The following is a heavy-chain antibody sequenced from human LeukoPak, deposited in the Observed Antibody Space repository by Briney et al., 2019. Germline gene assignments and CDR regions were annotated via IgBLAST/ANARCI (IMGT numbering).Heavy chain of an antibody. D-gene: IGHD2-2*01. V-gene: IGHV4-34*01. CDR2: VNHSGST. CDR3: ARGPYPLVY. Sequence: PSETLSLTCAVYGGSFRDYYWSWIRRPPGKGLEWIGEVNHSGSTNYNPSLKSRVTISVDTSKNQFSLKLNSVTAADTAVYYCARGPYPLVYWDQGTLVTVSS. J-gene: IGHJ4*02. CDR1: GGSFRDYY.